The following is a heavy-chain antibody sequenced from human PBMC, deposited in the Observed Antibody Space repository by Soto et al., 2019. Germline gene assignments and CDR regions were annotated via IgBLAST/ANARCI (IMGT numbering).Heavy chain of an antibody. CDR3: ARDFAYFDS. CDR1: GGSFKSGSYS. Sequence: SETLSLTCTVSGGSFKSGSYSWSWIRQPPWKGLEWIGYVYHTGRTSYNPSLKSRVSISMDTSKNQFSLNLDSVTAADTAVYFCARDFAYFDSWGQGTLVTVSS. V-gene: IGHV4-61*01. J-gene: IGHJ4*02. D-gene: IGHD3-3*01. CDR2: VYHTGRT.